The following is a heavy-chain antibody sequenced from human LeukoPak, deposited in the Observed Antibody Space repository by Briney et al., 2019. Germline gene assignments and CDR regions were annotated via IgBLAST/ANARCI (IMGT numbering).Heavy chain of an antibody. D-gene: IGHD6-13*01. J-gene: IGHJ4*02. CDR2: ISGSGGST. CDR1: GFTFSSYA. CDR3: AKARRSSWCVDKLYFDY. V-gene: IGHV3-23*01. Sequence: PGGSLRLSCAASGFTFSSYAMSWVRQAPGKGLEWVSAISGSGGSTYYADSVKGRFTISRDNSKNTLYLQMNSLRAEDTAVYYCAKARRSSWCVDKLYFDYWGQGTLVTVSS.